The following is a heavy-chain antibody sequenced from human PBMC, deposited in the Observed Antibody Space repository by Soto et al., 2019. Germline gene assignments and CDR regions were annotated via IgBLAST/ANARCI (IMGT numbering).Heavy chain of an antibody. Sequence: ASVKVSCKASGGTFSSYTISWVRQAPGQGLEWMGRIIPILGIANYAQKFQGRVTITADKSTSTAYMELSSLRSEDTAVYYCASGHPLGYCSGGSCYSYNWFDPWGQGTLVTVSS. J-gene: IGHJ5*02. V-gene: IGHV1-69*02. CDR2: IIPILGIA. D-gene: IGHD2-15*01. CDR1: GGTFSSYT. CDR3: ASGHPLGYCSGGSCYSYNWFDP.